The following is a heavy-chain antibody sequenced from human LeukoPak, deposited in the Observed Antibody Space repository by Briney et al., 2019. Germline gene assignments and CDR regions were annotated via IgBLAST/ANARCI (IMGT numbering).Heavy chain of an antibody. J-gene: IGHJ4*02. D-gene: IGHD3-10*01. V-gene: IGHV4-59*01. CDR2: IYYSGST. CDR1: GGSISSYY. CDR3: ARGRDTFDY. Sequence: SETLSLTCTVSGGSISSYYWSWIRQSPGKGLEWIGFIYYSGSTNYSPSLKSRVTISVDTSKNQFSLKLSSVTAADTAVYYCARGRDTFDYWGQGTLVTVSS.